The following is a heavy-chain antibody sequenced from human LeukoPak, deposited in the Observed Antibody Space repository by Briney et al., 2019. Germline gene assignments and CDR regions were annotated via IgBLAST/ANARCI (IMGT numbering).Heavy chain of an antibody. J-gene: IGHJ4*02. Sequence: GGSLRRSCAASGFIFSNYWMSWVRQAPGKGLEWVASMNQDGSKKNYVDSVKGRFTISRDNAKKSLYLQMNTLRAEDTAVYYCASNIQTTVTFDFWGQGTLVTVSS. CDR2: MNQDGSKK. D-gene: IGHD4-17*01. CDR1: GFIFSNYW. CDR3: ASNIQTTVTFDF. V-gene: IGHV3-7*01.